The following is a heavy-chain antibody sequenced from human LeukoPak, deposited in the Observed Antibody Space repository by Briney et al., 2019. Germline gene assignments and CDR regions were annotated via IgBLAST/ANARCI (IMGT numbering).Heavy chain of an antibody. CDR1: GFTFSSYS. D-gene: IGHD6-13*01. CDR3: AREGLYSSSWSDDAFDI. CDR2: ISSSSSTI. V-gene: IGHV3-48*02. J-gene: IGHJ3*02. Sequence: PGGSLRLFCAASGFTFSSYSMNWVRQAPGKGLEWVSYISSSSSTIYYADSVKGRFTISRDNAKNSLYLQMNSLRDEDTAVYYCAREGLYSSSWSDDAFDIWGQGTMVTVSS.